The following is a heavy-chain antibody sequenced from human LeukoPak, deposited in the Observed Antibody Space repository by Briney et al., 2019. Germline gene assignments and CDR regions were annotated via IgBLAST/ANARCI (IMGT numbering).Heavy chain of an antibody. Sequence: GGSLRLSCAASGFTFSSYGMHWVRQAPGKGLEWVAVISYDGSNKYYADSVKGRFTISRDNSKNTLYLQMNSLRAEDTAVYYCARSRWLQILDYWGQGTLITVSS. V-gene: IGHV3-30*03. CDR3: ARSRWLQILDY. CDR2: ISYDGSNK. J-gene: IGHJ4*02. D-gene: IGHD5-24*01. CDR1: GFTFSSYG.